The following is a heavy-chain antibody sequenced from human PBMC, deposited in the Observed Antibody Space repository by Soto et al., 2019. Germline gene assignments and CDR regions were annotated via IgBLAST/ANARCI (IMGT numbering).Heavy chain of an antibody. CDR3: AVIAAANYYYYGMDV. CDR1: GCTFSSYW. V-gene: IGHV3-7*05. D-gene: IGHD6-13*01. Sequence: GGSLRLSCAASGCTFSSYWMSWVRQTTGKGLEWVANIKQDGSEKYYVDSVKGRFTISRDNAKNSLYLQMSSLRAEDTAVYYCAVIAAANYYYYGMDVWGQGTTVTVSS. CDR2: IKQDGSEK. J-gene: IGHJ6*02.